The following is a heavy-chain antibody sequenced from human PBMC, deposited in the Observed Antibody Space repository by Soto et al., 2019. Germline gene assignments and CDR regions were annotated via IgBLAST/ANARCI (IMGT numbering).Heavy chain of an antibody. CDR3: ARAMRIAVAGNDY. D-gene: IGHD6-19*01. V-gene: IGHV1-18*01. J-gene: IGHJ4*02. Sequence: GSSVKVACKASGYTFTSYGISWVRQAPGQGLEWMGWISAYNGNTNYAQKLQGRVTMTTDTSTSTAYMELRSLRYDDTAVYYRARAMRIAVAGNDYWGQGTLVTVSS. CDR1: GYTFTSYG. CDR2: ISAYNGNT.